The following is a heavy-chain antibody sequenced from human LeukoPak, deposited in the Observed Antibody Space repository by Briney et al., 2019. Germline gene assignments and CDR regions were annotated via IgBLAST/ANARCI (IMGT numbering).Heavy chain of an antibody. V-gene: IGHV3-30*09. CDR2: ISYDANIGSNK. Sequence: PGRSLRLSCATSGFTFSRYAMHWVRQAPGKGLEWVALISYDANIGSNKYYADSVKGRFAISRDNSKNTLYLRLNSLRAEDTAVYYCARSYGTGAARGYLDSWGQGTLVTVS. J-gene: IGHJ4*02. CDR3: ARSYGTGAARGYLDS. D-gene: IGHD1-26*01. CDR1: GFTFSRYA.